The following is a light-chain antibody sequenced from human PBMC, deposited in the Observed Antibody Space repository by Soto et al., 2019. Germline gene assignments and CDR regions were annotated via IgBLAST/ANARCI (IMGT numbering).Light chain of an antibody. CDR1: QSISIY. V-gene: IGKV1-39*01. Sequence: MQMTQSPSSLSASVGDRVTITCRASQSISIYLNWYQQKPGKAPKLLIYAASSLQSGVPSRFSGSGSGTDFTLTISSLQPEDFATYYCQQSYSTLITFGQGTRLE. CDR2: AAS. J-gene: IGKJ5*01. CDR3: QQSYSTLIT.